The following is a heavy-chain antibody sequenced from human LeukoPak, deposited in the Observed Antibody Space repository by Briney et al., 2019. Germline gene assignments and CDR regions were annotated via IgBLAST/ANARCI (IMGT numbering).Heavy chain of an antibody. J-gene: IGHJ4*02. CDR1: GYTFTSYA. D-gene: IGHD6-19*01. V-gene: IGHV1-3*01. CDR2: INAGNGNT. CDR3: ARKGQWLVRSAFDY. Sequence: APVKVSCKASGYTFTSYAMHWVRQAPGQRLEWMGWINAGNGNTKYSQKFQGRVTITRDTSASMAYMELSSLRSEDTAVYYCARKGQWLVRSAFDYWGQGTLVTVSS.